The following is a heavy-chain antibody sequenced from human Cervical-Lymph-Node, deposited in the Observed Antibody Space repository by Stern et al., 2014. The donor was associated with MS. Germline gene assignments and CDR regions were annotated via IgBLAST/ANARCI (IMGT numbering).Heavy chain of an antibody. D-gene: IGHD3-10*01. Sequence: VQLVESGAEVKKPGASVKVSCKASGYTFTSYGISWVRQAPGQGLEWMGWIRAYNGNTNYAQKLQDRVTMTTDTSTSTAYMELRSLRSDDTAVYYCARGLWFGELFRDGGDYWGQGTLVTVSS. V-gene: IGHV1-18*01. J-gene: IGHJ4*02. CDR3: ARGLWFGELFRDGGDY. CDR1: GYTFTSYG. CDR2: IRAYNGNT.